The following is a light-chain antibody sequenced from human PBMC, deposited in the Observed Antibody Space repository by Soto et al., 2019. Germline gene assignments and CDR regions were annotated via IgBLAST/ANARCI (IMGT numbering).Light chain of an antibody. CDR2: AAS. Sequence: IPLTQSPSSLSASVGDRVTVTCRASQSINIYLNWYQQKPGKAPPLLIYAASSLQSGVPSRFSGGGSRSDFTLTITSLQPEDFATYYCEEGYRSPYSFGQGTKVES. J-gene: IGKJ2*01. CDR3: EEGYRSPYS. CDR1: QSINIY. V-gene: IGKV1-39*01.